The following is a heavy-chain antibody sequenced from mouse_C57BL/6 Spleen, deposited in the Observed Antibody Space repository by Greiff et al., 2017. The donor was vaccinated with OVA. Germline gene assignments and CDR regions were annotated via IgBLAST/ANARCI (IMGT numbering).Heavy chain of an antibody. V-gene: IGHV2-6-1*01. D-gene: IGHD1-1*01. CDR2: IWSDGST. J-gene: IGHJ4*01. CDR3: ARQGYGSSYNAMDY. CDR1: GFSLTSYG. Sequence: VKLVESGPGLVAPSQSLSITCTVSGFSLTSYGVHWVRQPPGKGLEWLVVIWSDGSTTYNSALKSRLSISKDNSKSQVFLKMNSLQTDDTAMYYCARQGYGSSYNAMDYWGQGTSVTVSS.